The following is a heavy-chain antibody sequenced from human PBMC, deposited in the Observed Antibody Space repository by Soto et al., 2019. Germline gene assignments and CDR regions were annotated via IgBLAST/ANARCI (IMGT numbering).Heavy chain of an antibody. V-gene: IGHV3-30-3*01. CDR2: ISYDGSNK. Sequence: QVQLVESGGGVVQPGRSLRLSCAASGFTFSSYAMHWVRQAPGKGLEWVAVISYDGSNKYYADSVKGRFTISRDNSKNTLYLKMNSLRAEDTAVYYCARDKAILEYYFDYWGQGTLVTVSS. CDR3: ARDKAILEYYFDY. J-gene: IGHJ4*02. CDR1: GFTFSSYA. D-gene: IGHD1-1*01.